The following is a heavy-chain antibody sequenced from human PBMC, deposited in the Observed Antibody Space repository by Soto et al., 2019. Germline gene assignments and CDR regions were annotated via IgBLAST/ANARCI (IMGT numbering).Heavy chain of an antibody. CDR1: GFTFSSYA. V-gene: IGHV3-23*01. Sequence: GGSLRLSCAASGFTFSSYAMSWVRQAPGKGLEWVSGISGSVGGTYYVDSVRGRFTISRDNSKNTLYLQMNSLRAEDTALYYCAKVGANIAVTAPFDYWGQGTQVTVS. CDR2: ISGSVGGT. D-gene: IGHD6-19*01. J-gene: IGHJ4*02. CDR3: AKVGANIAVTAPFDY.